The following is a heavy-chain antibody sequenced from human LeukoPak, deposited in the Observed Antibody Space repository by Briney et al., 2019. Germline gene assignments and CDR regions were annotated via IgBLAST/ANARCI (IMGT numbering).Heavy chain of an antibody. V-gene: IGHV1-8*01. J-gene: IGHJ5*02. CDR2: MNPNSGNT. CDR3: ARAMYSSSWYEGGPNLFDP. CDR1: GYTFTSYD. Sequence: ASVKVSCKASGYTFTSYDINWVRQAPGQGLEWMGWMNPNSGNTGYAQKFQGRVTMTRNTSISTAYMELSSLRAEDTAVYYCARAMYSSSWYEGGPNLFDPWGQGTLVTVSS. D-gene: IGHD6-13*01.